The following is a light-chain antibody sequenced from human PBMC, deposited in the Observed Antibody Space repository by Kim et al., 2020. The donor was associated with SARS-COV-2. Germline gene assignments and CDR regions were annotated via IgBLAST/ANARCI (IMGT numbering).Light chain of an antibody. V-gene: IGLV3-19*01. Sequence: SSELTQDPAVSVALGQTVRITCPGDSLRSYYATWYQQKPGQAPILVISGKNNRPSGIPDRFSGSSSGKTASFTITGTQAGDEADYYCNSRDSNDNVVFGGGTQLTVL. CDR3: NSRDSNDNVV. J-gene: IGLJ2*01. CDR1: SLRSYY. CDR2: GKN.